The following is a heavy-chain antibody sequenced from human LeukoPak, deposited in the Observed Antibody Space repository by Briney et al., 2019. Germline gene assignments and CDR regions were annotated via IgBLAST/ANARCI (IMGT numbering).Heavy chain of an antibody. D-gene: IGHD3-10*01. Sequence: PGGSLRLSCAASGFTFSSYGMHWVRQAPGKGLEWVAVIWYDGSNKYYADSVKGRFTISRDNSKNTLYLQMNSLRAEDTAVYYCARDLWFRELSLKSSPWGQGTLVTVSS. CDR3: ARDLWFRELSLKSSP. CDR1: GFTFSSYG. J-gene: IGHJ5*02. V-gene: IGHV3-33*01. CDR2: IWYDGSNK.